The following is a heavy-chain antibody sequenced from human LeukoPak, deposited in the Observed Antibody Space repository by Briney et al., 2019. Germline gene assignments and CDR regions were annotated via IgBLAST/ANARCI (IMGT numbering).Heavy chain of an antibody. V-gene: IGHV3-21*01. CDR3: ARSSSSSVFDY. Sequence: PGGSLRLSCAASGFTFSSYSMNWVRQAPGKGLEWVSSISSSSSYMYYADSVKGRFTISRDNAKNSLYLQMNSLRAEDTAVYYCARSSSSSVFDYWGQGTLVTVSS. CDR2: ISSSSSYM. CDR1: GFTFSSYS. J-gene: IGHJ4*02. D-gene: IGHD6-6*01.